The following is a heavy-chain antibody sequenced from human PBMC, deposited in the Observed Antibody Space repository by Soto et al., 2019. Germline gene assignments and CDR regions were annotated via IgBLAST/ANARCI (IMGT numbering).Heavy chain of an antibody. CDR3: AEGGIYRGCYFDP. Sequence: PGGSLRLSCAPGYNLTPYPVNWVRQAPGKGLERVAYISSGSDIIYYADSVKGRFSISRDTAKNLVFLQMKSLGEDDTAVYYCAEGGIYRGCYFDPWGQGTQVTVSS. D-gene: IGHD3-16*02. J-gene: IGHJ5*02. CDR2: ISSGSDII. V-gene: IGHV3-48*02. CDR1: GYNLTPYP.